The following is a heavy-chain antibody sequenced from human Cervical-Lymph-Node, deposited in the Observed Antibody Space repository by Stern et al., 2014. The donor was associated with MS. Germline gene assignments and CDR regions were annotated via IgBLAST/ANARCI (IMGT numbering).Heavy chain of an antibody. CDR3: ASHDYYDSSGYYNFDY. D-gene: IGHD3-22*01. J-gene: IGHJ4*02. CDR2: IYPGDSDT. Sequence: MQLVQSGAEVKKPGESLKISCKGSGYSFTSYWIGWVRQMPGKGLEWMGIIYPGDSDTRYSPSFQGQVTISADKSISTAYLQWSSLKASDTAMYYCASHDYYDSSGYYNFDYWGQGTLVTVSS. V-gene: IGHV5-51*01. CDR1: GYSFTSYW.